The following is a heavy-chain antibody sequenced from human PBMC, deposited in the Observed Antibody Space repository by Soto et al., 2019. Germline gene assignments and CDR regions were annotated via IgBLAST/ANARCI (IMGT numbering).Heavy chain of an antibody. CDR2: INPNSGGT. D-gene: IGHD2-2*01. J-gene: IGHJ6*02. CDR1: GYTFTGYY. V-gene: IGHV1-2*02. CDR3: AREGAGQLTYYYYGMDV. Sequence: ASVKLSCKASGYTFTGYYMHWVRQAPRQGLEWMGWINPNSGGTNYAQKVQGRVTMTRDTSISTAHMELSRLRSDDTAVYYCAREGAGQLTYYYYGMDVWGQGTTVTVAS.